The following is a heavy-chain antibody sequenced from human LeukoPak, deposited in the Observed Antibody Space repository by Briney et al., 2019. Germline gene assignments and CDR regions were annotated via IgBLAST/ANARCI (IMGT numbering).Heavy chain of an antibody. CDR1: GGSFSGYY. V-gene: IGHV4-34*01. CDR2: INHSGST. Sequence: PSETLSLTCAVYGGSFSGYYWSWIRQPPGKGLEWIGEINHSGSTNYNPSLKSRVTISVDTSKNQFSLKLSSVTAADTAVYYCARDGLRYSRSLDPWGQGTLVTVSS. D-gene: IGHD6-13*01. CDR3: ARDGLRYSRSLDP. J-gene: IGHJ5*02.